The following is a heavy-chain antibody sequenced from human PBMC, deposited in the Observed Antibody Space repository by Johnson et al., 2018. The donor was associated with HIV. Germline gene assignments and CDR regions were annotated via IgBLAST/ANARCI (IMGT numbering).Heavy chain of an antibody. J-gene: IGHJ3*02. CDR3: AGAANVVLPAGTFDI. CDR2: IWYDGSNK. Sequence: QVQVVESGGGVVQPGRSLRLSCAASGFTFSSYGMHWVRQAPGKGLEWVAVIWYDGSNKYYADSVKGRFTISRDKTKKTLYLQMNSLRVEDTAVYYCAGAANVVLPAGTFDIWGQGTMVTVSS. D-gene: IGHD2-2*01. CDR1: GFTFSSYG. V-gene: IGHV3-33*08.